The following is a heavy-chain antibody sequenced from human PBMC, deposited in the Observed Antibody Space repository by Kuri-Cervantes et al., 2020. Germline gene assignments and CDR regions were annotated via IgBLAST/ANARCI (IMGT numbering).Heavy chain of an antibody. CDR3: AKPPSL. Sequence: GESLKISCAASGFTFSSYAMHWVRQAPGKGLEWVAVISYDGSNKYYVDSVKGRFTISRDNSKNTLYLQMNSLRAEDTAVYYCAKPPSLWGQGTLVTVSS. V-gene: IGHV3-30-3*01. CDR1: GFTFSSYA. J-gene: IGHJ4*02. CDR2: ISYDGSNK.